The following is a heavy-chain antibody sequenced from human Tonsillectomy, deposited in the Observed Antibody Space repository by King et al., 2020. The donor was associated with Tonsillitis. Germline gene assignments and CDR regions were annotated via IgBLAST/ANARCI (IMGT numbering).Heavy chain of an antibody. D-gene: IGHD7-27*01. CDR1: GGSITRSSYY. J-gene: IGHJ4*02. CDR3: AGKNRGDPYFDY. V-gene: IGHV4-39*01. Sequence: LQLQESGPGLVKPSETLSLTCTVSGGSITRSSYYWDWIRQPPGKGLEWIGSIFYSGSTYYNPSLKSLVTISVDTSKNQFSLKLNSVTAADTAVYYCAGKNRGDPYFDYWGQGSLVTVSS. CDR2: IFYSGST.